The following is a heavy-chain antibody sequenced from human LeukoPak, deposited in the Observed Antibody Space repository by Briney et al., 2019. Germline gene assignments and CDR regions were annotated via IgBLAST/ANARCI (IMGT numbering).Heavy chain of an antibody. CDR2: IYYSGST. D-gene: IGHD3-10*01. CDR1: GGSISSYY. V-gene: IGHV4-59*01. J-gene: IGHJ4*02. CDR3: AREEVVRGVIDY. Sequence: SETLSLTCTVSGGSISSYYWSWIRQPPWKGLEWIGYIYYSGSTNYNPSLKSRVTISVDTSKNQFSLKLSSVTAADTAVYYCAREEVVRGVIDYWGQGTLVTVSS.